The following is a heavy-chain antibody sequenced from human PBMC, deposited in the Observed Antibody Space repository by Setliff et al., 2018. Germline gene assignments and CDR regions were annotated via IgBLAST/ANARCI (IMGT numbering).Heavy chain of an antibody. V-gene: IGHV4-34*01. CDR2: INHSGSP. D-gene: IGHD3-3*01. CDR3: RFWSGYYKNDY. J-gene: IGHJ4*02. CDR1: GASFSGTY. Sequence: PSETLSLTCAVYGASFSGTYCSWIRQSPGKGLEWIGEINHTGSPNWIGEINHSGSPNYNPSLKSRVTMSVDTSKNQFSLNLNSVTAADTAVYYCRFWSGYYKNDYWAQGTLVTVSS.